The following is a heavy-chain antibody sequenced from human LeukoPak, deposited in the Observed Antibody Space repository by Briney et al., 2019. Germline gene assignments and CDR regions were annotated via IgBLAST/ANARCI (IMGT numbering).Heavy chain of an antibody. D-gene: IGHD3-10*01. CDR1: GFSLNTNGVG. Sequence: SGPTLVNPTQTLTLTCTFSGFSLNTNGVGVGWIRQPPGKALEWLALIYWNDDKRYSSSLRSRLIISKDTSNNQVLLTMTNMDPVDTATYYCAHRGMLRGLVMSFDYWGQGTLFTVSS. CDR2: IYWNDDK. V-gene: IGHV2-5*01. CDR3: AHRGMLRGLVMSFDY. J-gene: IGHJ4*02.